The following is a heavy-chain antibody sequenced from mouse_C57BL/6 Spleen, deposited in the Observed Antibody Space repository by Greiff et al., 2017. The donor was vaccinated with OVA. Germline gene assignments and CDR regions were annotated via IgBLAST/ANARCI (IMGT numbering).Heavy chain of an antibody. V-gene: IGHV1-52*01. D-gene: IGHD2-1*01. CDR3: ARWDGNSHYFDY. Sequence: QVHVKQSGAELVRPGSSVKLSCKASGYTFTSYWMHWVKQRPIQGLEWIGNIDPSASEPHYNQKFKDKATLTVDKSSSTAYMQLSSLTSEDSAVYYCARWDGNSHYFDYWGQGTTLTVSS. CDR1: GYTFTSYW. CDR2: IDPSASEP. J-gene: IGHJ2*01.